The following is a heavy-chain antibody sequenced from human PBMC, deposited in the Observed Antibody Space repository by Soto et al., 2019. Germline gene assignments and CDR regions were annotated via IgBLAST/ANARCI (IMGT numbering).Heavy chain of an antibody. V-gene: IGHV4-59*01. CDR3: ARDLRAHYYGSGSFYYGMDV. J-gene: IGHJ6*02. Sequence: QVQLQESGPGLVKPSETLSLTCTVSGGSISSYYWSWIRQPPGKGLEWIGYIYYSGSTNYNRSLKSLVTISVDTSKNQFSLKLSSVTAADTAVYYCARDLRAHYYGSGSFYYGMDVWGQGTTVTVSS. D-gene: IGHD3-10*01. CDR1: GGSISSYY. CDR2: IYYSGST.